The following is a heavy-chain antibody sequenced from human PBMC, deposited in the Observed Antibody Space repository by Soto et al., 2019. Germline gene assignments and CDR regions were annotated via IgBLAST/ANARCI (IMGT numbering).Heavy chain of an antibody. J-gene: IGHJ1*01. CDR3: ARVIISGSYYSYFQH. CDR2: IYPGDSDT. Sequence: LGESLKISCKGSGYSFTSYWIGWVRQMPGKGLEWMGIIYPGDSDTRYSPSFQGQVTISADKSISTAYLQWSSLKASDTAMYYCARVIISGSYYSYFQHWGQGTLVTVSS. CDR1: GYSFTSYW. D-gene: IGHD1-26*01. V-gene: IGHV5-51*01.